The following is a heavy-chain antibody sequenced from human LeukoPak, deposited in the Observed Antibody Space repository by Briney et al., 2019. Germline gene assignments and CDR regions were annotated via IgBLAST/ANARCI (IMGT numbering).Heavy chain of an antibody. D-gene: IGHD1-26*01. V-gene: IGHV4-61*09. J-gene: IGHJ6*03. CDR1: GGSISSGSYF. CDR2: IYTSGST. Sequence: SQTLSLTCTVSGGSISSGSYFWTWIRQPAGKGLEWIGHIYTSGSTTYNPSLKSRVTISVDTSKNQFSLKLSSVTAADTAVYYCARGSKKRYSGSYRVYYYYMDVWGKGTTVTVSS. CDR3: ARGSKKRYSGSYRVYYYYMDV.